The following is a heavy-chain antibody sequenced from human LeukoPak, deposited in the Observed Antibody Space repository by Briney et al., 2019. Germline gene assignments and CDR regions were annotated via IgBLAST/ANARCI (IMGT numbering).Heavy chain of an antibody. J-gene: IGHJ4*02. V-gene: IGHV4-34*01. D-gene: IGHD4-11*01. CDR1: GGSFSGYY. CDR3: ARGVSSTTVAYYFDY. Sequence: PSETLSLTCAVYGGSFSGYYWSWIRQPPGKGLEWIGEINHSGSTNYNPSLKSRVTISVDTSKNQFSLKLSSVTAADTAVYYCARGVSSTTVAYYFDYWGQGTLDTVSS. CDR2: INHSGST.